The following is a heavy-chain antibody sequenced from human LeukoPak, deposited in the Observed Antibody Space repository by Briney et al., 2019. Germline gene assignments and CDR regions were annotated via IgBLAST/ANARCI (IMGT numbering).Heavy chain of an antibody. V-gene: IGHV3-23*01. Sequence: PGGSLRLSCAASGFTFSSYAMSWVRQAPGKGLEWVSAISGSGGSTYYADSVKGRFTISRDNSKNTLYLQMNSLRAEDTAVYYCAKGDITIFGVVIMDYYYYYMDVWGKGTTVTVSS. CDR1: GFTFSSYA. CDR2: ISGSGGST. J-gene: IGHJ6*03. CDR3: AKGDITIFGVVIMDYYYYYMDV. D-gene: IGHD3-3*01.